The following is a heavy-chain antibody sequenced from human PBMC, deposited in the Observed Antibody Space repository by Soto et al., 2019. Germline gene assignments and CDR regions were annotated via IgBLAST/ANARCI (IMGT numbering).Heavy chain of an antibody. J-gene: IGHJ6*02. D-gene: IGHD3-10*01. CDR1: GFTFSSYG. Sequence: GGSLRLSCAASGFTFSSYGMHWVRQAPGKGLEWVAVIWYDGSNKYYADSVKGRFTISRDNSKNTLYLQMNSLRAEDTAVYYCARDSEGFGEQYYYYGMDVWGQGTTVTVSS. V-gene: IGHV3-33*01. CDR2: IWYDGSNK. CDR3: ARDSEGFGEQYYYYGMDV.